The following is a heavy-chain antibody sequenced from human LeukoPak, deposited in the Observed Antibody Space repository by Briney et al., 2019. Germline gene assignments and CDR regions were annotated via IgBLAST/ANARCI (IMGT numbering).Heavy chain of an antibody. CDR2: IYYSGST. D-gene: IGHD3-22*01. CDR1: GDSISSYY. Sequence: PSETLSLTCTVSGDSISSYYWSWIRQPPGKGLEWIGYIYYSGSTNYNPSLKSRVTISVDTSKNQFSLKLSSVTAADTAVYYCARGDYYDSSGYYLRYNWFDPWGQGTLVTVSS. J-gene: IGHJ5*02. V-gene: IGHV4-59*01. CDR3: ARGDYYDSSGYYLRYNWFDP.